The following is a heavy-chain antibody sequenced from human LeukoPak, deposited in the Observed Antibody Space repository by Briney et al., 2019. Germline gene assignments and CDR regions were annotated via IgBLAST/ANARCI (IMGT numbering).Heavy chain of an antibody. Sequence: PSETLSLTCAVYGGSFSGYYWSWIRQPPGKGLEWIGEINHSGSTNYNPSLKSRVTISVDTSKIQFSLKLSSVTAADTAVYCCAISGLYYYDSSGSGFDYWGQGTLVTVSS. D-gene: IGHD3-22*01. CDR3: AISGLYYYDSSGSGFDY. J-gene: IGHJ4*02. V-gene: IGHV4-34*01. CDR1: GGSFSGYY. CDR2: INHSGST.